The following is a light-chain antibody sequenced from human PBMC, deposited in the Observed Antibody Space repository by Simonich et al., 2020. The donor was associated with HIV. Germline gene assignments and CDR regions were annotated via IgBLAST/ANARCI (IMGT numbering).Light chain of an antibody. Sequence: IVLTQSPATLSVSPGERATLPCRASPVISRNLVWYPKKSGQAPRLLIYGASTRATGIPARFSGSGSGTDFTLTISSLQSEDWAVYFCQQYNNWPPVLTFGGGTKVESK. V-gene: IGKV3-15*01. J-gene: IGKJ4*01. CDR1: PVISRN. CDR2: GAS. CDR3: QQYNNWPPVLT.